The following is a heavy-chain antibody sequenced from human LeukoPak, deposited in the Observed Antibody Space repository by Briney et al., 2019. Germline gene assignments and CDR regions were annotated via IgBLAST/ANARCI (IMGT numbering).Heavy chain of an antibody. J-gene: IGHJ4*02. Sequence: PGGSLRLSCAASGFTFSKYWMHWVRQTPGKGLVWVSHINSDGRSTSYADSVKGRFTISRDNAKNTLYLQMNSLRVEDTAVYYCGRVGYCANGVCPNYDYWGQGTLVTVSS. CDR2: INSDGRST. CDR3: GRVGYCANGVCPNYDY. V-gene: IGHV3-74*01. CDR1: GFTFSKYW. D-gene: IGHD2-8*01.